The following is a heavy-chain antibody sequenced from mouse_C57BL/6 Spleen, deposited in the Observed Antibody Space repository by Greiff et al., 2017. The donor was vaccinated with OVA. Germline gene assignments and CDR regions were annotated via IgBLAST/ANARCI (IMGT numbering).Heavy chain of an antibody. CDR1: GYSFTGYF. V-gene: IGHV1-20*01. CDR2: INPYNGDT. J-gene: IGHJ4*01. CDR3: ARSFDGYYNYAMDY. Sequence: VQLQQSGPELVKPGDSVKISCKASGYSFTGYFMNWVMQSHGKSLEWIGRINPYNGDTFYNQKFKGKATLTVDKSSSTAHMELRSLTSEDSAVYYCARSFDGYYNYAMDYGGQGTSVTVSS. D-gene: IGHD2-3*01.